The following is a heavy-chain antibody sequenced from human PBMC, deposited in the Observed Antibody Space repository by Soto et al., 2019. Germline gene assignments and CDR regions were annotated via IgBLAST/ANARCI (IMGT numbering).Heavy chain of an antibody. CDR3: ARHPEGAGDYPYYFDY. D-gene: IGHD4-17*01. CDR2: IYYSGST. Sequence: QLQLQESGPGLVKPSETLSLTCTVSGGSISSSSYYWGWIRQPPGKGLEWIGSIYYSGSTYYNPSLKSRVTISVDTSKTQFSLKLSPVTAADTAVYYCARHPEGAGDYPYYFDYWGQGTLVTVSS. J-gene: IGHJ4*02. V-gene: IGHV4-39*01. CDR1: GGSISSSSYY.